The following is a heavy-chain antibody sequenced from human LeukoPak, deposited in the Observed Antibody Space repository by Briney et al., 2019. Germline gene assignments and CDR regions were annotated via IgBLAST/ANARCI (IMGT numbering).Heavy chain of an antibody. CDR1: GGSISSVSYY. CDR2: IYYSGST. D-gene: IGHD6-19*01. CDR3: ARSTSSGWYYFDY. J-gene: IGHJ4*02. V-gene: IGHV4-39*01. Sequence: PSETLSLTCTVSGGSISSVSYYWGWIRQPPGKGLEWIGSIYYSGSTYYNPSLKSRVTISVDTSKNQFSLKLTSVTAADTAVYYCARSTSSGWYYFDYWGQGTLVTVSS.